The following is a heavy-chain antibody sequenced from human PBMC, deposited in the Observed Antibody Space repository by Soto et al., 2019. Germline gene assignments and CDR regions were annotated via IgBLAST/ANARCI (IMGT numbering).Heavy chain of an antibody. D-gene: IGHD4-17*01. J-gene: IGHJ4*02. CDR1: GFSLSTYHMG. V-gene: IGHV2-5*02. CDR3: AHAGDYDLLTFDH. CDR2: IYWDDDK. Sequence: QITLKESGPTLVRPAQTLTLTCAFSGFSLSTYHMGVAWISQPPGKALEWLALIYWDDDKRYSPSLKDRLAICKGTSTNQVVLTITNIDPGDTGTYFCAHAGDYDLLTFDHWGPGTLVTVSS.